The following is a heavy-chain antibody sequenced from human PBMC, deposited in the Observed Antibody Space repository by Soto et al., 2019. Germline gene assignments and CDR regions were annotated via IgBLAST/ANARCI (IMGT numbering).Heavy chain of an antibody. D-gene: IGHD5-12*01. CDR2: IWYDGSNK. CDR1: GFTFSSYG. J-gene: IGHJ4*02. V-gene: IGHV3-33*01. Sequence: GGSLRLSCAASGFTFSSYGMHWVRQAPGKGLEWVAVIWYDGSNKYYADSVKGRFTISRDNSKNTLYLQMNSLRAEDTAVYYCARDSGVRESGYDFFDYWGQGTLVTVSS. CDR3: ARDSGVRESGYDFFDY.